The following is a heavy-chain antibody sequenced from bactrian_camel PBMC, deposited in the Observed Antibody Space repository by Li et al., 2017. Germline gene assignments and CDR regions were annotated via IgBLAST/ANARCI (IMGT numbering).Heavy chain of an antibody. CDR3: AVDVRSFLDGGDWRCGNRPRRAEFRY. V-gene: IGHV3S63*01. CDR2: IYRGDSST. Sequence: HVQLVESGGGSVQAGGSLRLSCAASGDDYTPNYMVVGWFRQGPGKEREGLARIYRGDSSTYYADSVKGRFTISEDNAKKTVYLQLDNLQPEDAAMYYCAVDVRSFLDGGDWRCGNRPRRAEFRYWGQGTQVTVS. CDR1: GDDYTPNYMV. D-gene: IGHD1*01. J-gene: IGHJ6*01.